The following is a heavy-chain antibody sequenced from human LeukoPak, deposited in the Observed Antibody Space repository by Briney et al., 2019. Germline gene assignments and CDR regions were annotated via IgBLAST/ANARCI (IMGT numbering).Heavy chain of an antibody. V-gene: IGHV3-11*04. CDR2: VSSSGSTI. D-gene: IGHD3-10*02. CDR1: GFTFSNAW. J-gene: IGHJ6*04. CDR3: AELGITMIGGV. Sequence: GGSLRLSCAASGFTFSNAWMSWVRQAPGKGLEWVSYVSSSGSTIYYADSVKGRFTISRDNAKNSLYLQMNSLRAEDTAVYYCAELGITMIGGVWGKGTTVTISS.